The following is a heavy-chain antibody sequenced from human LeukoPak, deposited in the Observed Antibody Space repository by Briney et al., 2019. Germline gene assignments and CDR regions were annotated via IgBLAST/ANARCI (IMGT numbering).Heavy chain of an antibody. D-gene: IGHD3-10*01. CDR2: ISGSGGST. CDR1: GFTFSSHA. Sequence: PGGSLRLSCAASGFTFSSHALSWLRQAPGKGLEWVSTISGSGGSTYYADSVKGRFTISRDNSKNTLYVQMSSLRVDDTAVYYCAKGYYYGSGSYSTFDYWGQGTLVTVSS. J-gene: IGHJ4*02. V-gene: IGHV3-23*01. CDR3: AKGYYYGSGSYSTFDY.